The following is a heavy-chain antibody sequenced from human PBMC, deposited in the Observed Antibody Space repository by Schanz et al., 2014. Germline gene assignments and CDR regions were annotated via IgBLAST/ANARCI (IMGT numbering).Heavy chain of an antibody. Sequence: QVQLVQSGAEVKKPGASVKVSCKASGGTFSSDTFSWVRQAPGQGLEWMGRIVPIAGITNYAQRFQGRVTITADKSSDTAYMELSSLRSEDTAVYYCAREVGLYDRGWCGSWGQGTLVTVSS. CDR1: GGTFSSDT. CDR3: AREVGLYDRGWCGS. CDR2: IVPIAGIT. D-gene: IGHD3-22*01. J-gene: IGHJ5*01. V-gene: IGHV1-69*04.